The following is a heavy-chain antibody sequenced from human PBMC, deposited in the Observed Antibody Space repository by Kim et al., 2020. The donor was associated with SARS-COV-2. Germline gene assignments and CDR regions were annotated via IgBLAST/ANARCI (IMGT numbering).Heavy chain of an antibody. CDR2: IDYSGNA. Sequence: SETLSLTCTVSGGPIRNTGATWGWIRQSPGKGLDWIATIDYSGNAYYNSSLRSRATVSINTSKSQFSLILSSVTAADTAIYYCARLPTGYPNWFDSWGQG. CDR1: GGPIRNTGAT. CDR3: ARLPTGYPNWFDS. V-gene: IGHV4-39*01. D-gene: IGHD3-9*01. J-gene: IGHJ5*02.